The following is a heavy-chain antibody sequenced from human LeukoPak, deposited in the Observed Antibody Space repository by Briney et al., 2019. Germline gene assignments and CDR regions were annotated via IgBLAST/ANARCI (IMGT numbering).Heavy chain of an antibody. V-gene: IGHV4-34*01. CDR1: GGSFSGYY. Sequence: SETLSLTCAVYGGSFSGYYWSWIRQPPGKGLEWIGEINHSGSTNYNPSLKSRVTISVDTSKNQFSLKLSSVTAADTAVYYCAREYYDILTGYTHDFDYWGQGTLVTVSS. D-gene: IGHD3-9*01. J-gene: IGHJ4*02. CDR2: INHSGST. CDR3: AREYYDILTGYTHDFDY.